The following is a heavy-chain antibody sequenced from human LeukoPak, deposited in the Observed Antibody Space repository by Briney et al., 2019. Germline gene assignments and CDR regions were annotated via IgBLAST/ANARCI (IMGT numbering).Heavy chain of an antibody. V-gene: IGHV1-2*02. CDR2: INPNSGGT. CDR3: ARVRSTDYYGSGSSPNNRPFDY. D-gene: IGHD3-10*01. Sequence: ASVKVSCKASGYTFTGYYMHWVRQAPGQGLEWMGWINPNSGGTNYAQKFQGRVTTTRDTSISTAYMELSRLRSDDTAVYYCARVRSTDYYGSGSSPNNRPFDYWGQGTLVTVSS. J-gene: IGHJ4*02. CDR1: GYTFTGYY.